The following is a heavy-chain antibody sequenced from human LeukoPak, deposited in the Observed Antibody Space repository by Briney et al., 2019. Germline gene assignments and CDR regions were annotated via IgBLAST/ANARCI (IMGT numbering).Heavy chain of an antibody. CDR2: ISGDGGST. V-gene: IGHV3-43*02. J-gene: IGHJ4*02. Sequence: PEGSLRLSCAAPGFMFHDYAIHWVRQAPGKGLEWVSLISGDGGSTFYADSVKGRFTISRDNSKNSLYLQMNSLRSDDTALYYCARESESSGWYDYWGQGTLVTVSS. D-gene: IGHD6-19*01. CDR3: ARESESSGWYDY. CDR1: GFMFHDYA.